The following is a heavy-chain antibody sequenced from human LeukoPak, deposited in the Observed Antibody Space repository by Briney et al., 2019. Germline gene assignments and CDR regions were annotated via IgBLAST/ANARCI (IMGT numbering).Heavy chain of an antibody. CDR1: GFTFSSYW. Sequence: PGGSLRLSCAASGFTFSSYWMSWVRQAPGKGLEGVANIKQDGSEKYYVDSVKGRFTISRDNAKNSPYLQMNSLRAEDTAVYYCARVEKDDILTGYLDYWGQGTLVTVSS. CDR3: ARVEKDDILTGYLDY. J-gene: IGHJ4*02. V-gene: IGHV3-7*03. D-gene: IGHD3-9*01. CDR2: IKQDGSEK.